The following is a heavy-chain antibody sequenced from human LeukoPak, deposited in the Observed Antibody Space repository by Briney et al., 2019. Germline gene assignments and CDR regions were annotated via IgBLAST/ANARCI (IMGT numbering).Heavy chain of an antibody. Sequence: GGSLRLSCAASGFTFSSYRMSWVRQAPGKGLEWVSSISGSGGSTYYADSVGGRFTISRDNSNNTLYLRTNSLTADDTAVYYCAKGGSGRWNWFDPWGQGTLVTVSS. D-gene: IGHD3-10*01. V-gene: IGHV3-23*01. CDR3: AKGGSGRWNWFDP. J-gene: IGHJ5*02. CDR2: ISGSGGST. CDR1: GFTFSSYR.